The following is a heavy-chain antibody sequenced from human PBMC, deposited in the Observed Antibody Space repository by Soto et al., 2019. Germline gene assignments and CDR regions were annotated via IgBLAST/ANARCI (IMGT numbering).Heavy chain of an antibody. V-gene: IGHV4-61*01. CDR1: GGSVSSGSFY. J-gene: IGHJ6*02. CDR3: ARESMGTTIWFGELSRYATDV. Sequence: KPSETLSLTCTVSGGSVSSGSFYWTWIRQPPGKTLEWIGNIYYSGSTNYNPSLKSRVTISVDTSKNQFSLNLSSVTAADTAVYYCARESMGTTIWFGELSRYATDVWGQGTTVTVSS. D-gene: IGHD3-10*01. CDR2: IYYSGST.